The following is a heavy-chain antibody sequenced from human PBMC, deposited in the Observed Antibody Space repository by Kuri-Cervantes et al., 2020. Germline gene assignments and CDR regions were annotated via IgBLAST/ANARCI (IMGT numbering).Heavy chain of an antibody. Sequence: GSLRLSCTVSSGSISSSSYYWGWIRQPPGRGLEWIGSIYYSGRTYYNPSLKSRGTISVDTSKNQFSLKLSSVTAADTAVYYCARHEYSNYYESSGLSSNFDCWGQGTLVTVSS. CDR1: SGSISSSSYY. D-gene: IGHD3-22*01. J-gene: IGHJ4*02. CDR3: ARHEYSNYYESSGLSSNFDC. CDR2: IYYSGRT. V-gene: IGHV4-39*01.